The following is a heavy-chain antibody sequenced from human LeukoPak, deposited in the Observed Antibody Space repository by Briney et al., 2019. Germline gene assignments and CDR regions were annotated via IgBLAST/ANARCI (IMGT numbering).Heavy chain of an antibody. CDR2: IIPIFGTA. J-gene: IGHJ4*02. CDR3: ARGRGYSYGFDY. D-gene: IGHD5-18*01. CDR1: GGTFSSYA. V-gene: IGHV1-69*13. Sequence: SVKVSCKASGGTFSSYAISWVRQAPGQGLEWMGGIIPIFGTANYAQKFQGRVTITADESTSTAYMELSSLRSEDTAVYYRARGRGYSYGFDYWGQGTLVTVSS.